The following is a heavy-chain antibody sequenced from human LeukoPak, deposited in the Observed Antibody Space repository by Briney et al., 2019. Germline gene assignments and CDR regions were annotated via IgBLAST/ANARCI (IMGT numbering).Heavy chain of an antibody. D-gene: IGHD6-19*01. CDR1: GVTFSSCA. CDR2: ISYDGSNK. J-gene: IGHJ6*03. Sequence: GGSLRLSCAASGVTFSSCAMHWVRQAPGKGLEWVALISYDGSNKYYADSVKGRFTISRDNSKNTLYLQMNSLRAEDTAVYYCARENSGWNYYYYMDVWGKGTTVTISS. CDR3: ARENSGWNYYYYMDV. V-gene: IGHV3-30*04.